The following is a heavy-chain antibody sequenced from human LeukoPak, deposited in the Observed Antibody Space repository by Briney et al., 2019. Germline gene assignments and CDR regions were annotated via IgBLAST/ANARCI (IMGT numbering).Heavy chain of an antibody. V-gene: IGHV4-4*02. Sequence: SETLSLTCAVSGGSISSSNWRSWVRQPPGKGLEWIGEIYHSGSTNYNPSLKSRVTISVDKSKNQFSLKLSSVTAADTAVYYCVSTVVVPAAYLDYWGQGTLVTVSS. CDR1: GGSISSSNW. J-gene: IGHJ4*02. CDR3: VSTVVVPAAYLDY. CDR2: IYHSGST. D-gene: IGHD2-2*01.